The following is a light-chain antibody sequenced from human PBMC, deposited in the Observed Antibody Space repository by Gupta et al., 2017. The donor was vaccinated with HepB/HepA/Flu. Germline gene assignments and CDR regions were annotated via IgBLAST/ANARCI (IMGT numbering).Light chain of an antibody. CDR3: QQYGSPAKYT. V-gene: IGKV3-20*01. CDR2: GAS. J-gene: IGKJ2*01. CDR1: QSVSSSY. Sequence: DIVFPQSPGPLSLYPGERATLSCRASQSVSSSYLAWYQQKPGQAPRLLIYGASSRATGIPDRFSGSGSGTDFTLTISRLEPEDFAVYYCQQYGSPAKYTFGQGTKLEIK.